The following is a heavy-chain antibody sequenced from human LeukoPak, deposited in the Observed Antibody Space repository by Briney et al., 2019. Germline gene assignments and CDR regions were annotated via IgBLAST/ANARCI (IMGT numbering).Heavy chain of an antibody. J-gene: IGHJ4*02. V-gene: IGHV3-9*01. D-gene: IGHD4-11*01. CDR2: ISWYSGRI. CDR3: AKARYSNYRPYGGFDY. CDR1: GFPFHVYD. Sequence: SLRLSCAVSGFPFHVYDMHWVRHATGKGLEWVTGISWYSGRIVYADSVKGRLTISRDNAKNSLYLQMNSQRAEDTAWYYCAKARYSNYRPYGGFDYWGQGTLVTVSS.